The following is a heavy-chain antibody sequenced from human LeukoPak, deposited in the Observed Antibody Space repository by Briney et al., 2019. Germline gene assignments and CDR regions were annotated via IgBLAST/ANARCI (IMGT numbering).Heavy chain of an antibody. D-gene: IGHD3-9*01. CDR2: ISGSGGST. V-gene: IGHV3-23*01. CDR3: AKRGVTGYKEAFDY. CDR1: GFTFSSYA. Sequence: GGSLRLSCAASGFTFSSYAMSWVRQAPGKGLEWVSAISGSGGSTYYADSVEGRFTISRDNSKNTLHLQMNSLRAEDTAVYYCAKRGVTGYKEAFDYWGQGTLVTVSS. J-gene: IGHJ4*02.